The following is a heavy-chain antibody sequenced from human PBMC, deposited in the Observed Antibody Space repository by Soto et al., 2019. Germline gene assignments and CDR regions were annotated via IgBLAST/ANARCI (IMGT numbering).Heavy chain of an antibody. CDR1: GFTFSSYA. CDR3: ARSLRVQDYYYYGMDV. J-gene: IGHJ6*02. D-gene: IGHD3-3*01. CDR2: ISYDGSNK. Sequence: GGSLRLACAASGFTFSSYAMHWVRQAPGKGLEWVAVISYDGSNKYYADSVKGRFTISRDNSKNTLYLQMNSLRAEDTAVYYCARSLRVQDYYYYGMDVWGQGTTVTVSS. V-gene: IGHV3-30-3*01.